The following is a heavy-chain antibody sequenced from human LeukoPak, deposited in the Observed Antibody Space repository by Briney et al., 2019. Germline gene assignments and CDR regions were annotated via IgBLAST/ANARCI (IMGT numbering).Heavy chain of an antibody. D-gene: IGHD3-10*01. CDR1: GFTSSTYA. CDR3: AKAFFVYGTGSYYRGIDP. CDR2: IVGSGGST. V-gene: IGHV3-23*01. J-gene: IGHJ5*02. Sequence: GRTPCLSPAASGFTSSTYAMSWARQAPGQGLDWTSAIVGSGGSTHNADSVTGRFTTSRDNSKNTLYLQLTSPRAEDTAVYYCAKAFFVYGTGSYYRGIDPWGQGTLVTVSS.